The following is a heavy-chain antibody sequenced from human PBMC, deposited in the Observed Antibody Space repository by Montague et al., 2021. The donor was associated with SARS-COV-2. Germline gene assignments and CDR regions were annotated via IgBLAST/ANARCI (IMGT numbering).Heavy chain of an antibody. Sequence: SLRLSCAASGFTFSNYDMNWVRQAPGKGPEWMSYISTSAYTTSYAGSVKGRFTISRDNGKNSLYLQMNSLRVEDTAVYYCTRVYWSIVGVGLDIWGQGTKVTVSS. CDR2: ISTSAYTT. J-gene: IGHJ3*02. CDR1: GFTFSNYD. D-gene: IGHD2-2*01. CDR3: TRVYWSIVGVGLDI. V-gene: IGHV3-48*03.